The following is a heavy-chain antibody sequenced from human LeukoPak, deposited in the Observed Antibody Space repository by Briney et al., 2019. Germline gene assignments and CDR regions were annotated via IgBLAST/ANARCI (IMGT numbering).Heavy chain of an antibody. CDR2: ISSSSSYI. CDR1: GFTFSSYS. V-gene: IGHV3-21*01. J-gene: IGHJ4*02. D-gene: IGHD3-3*01. CDR3: ARVANPYYDFHY. Sequence: GGSLRLSCAASGFTFSSYSMNWVRRAPGKGLEWVSSISSSSSYIYYADSVKGRFTISRDDAKNSVYLQMNSLRAEDTAVYYCARVANPYYDFHYWGQGTLVTVSS.